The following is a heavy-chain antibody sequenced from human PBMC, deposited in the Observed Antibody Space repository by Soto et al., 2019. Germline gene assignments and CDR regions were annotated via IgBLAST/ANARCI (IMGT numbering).Heavy chain of an antibody. V-gene: IGHV1-18*01. CDR3: ARRPGYSSGWYLGVYGMDV. Sequence: ASVKVSCKASGYTFTSYGISWVRQAPGQGLEWMGWISAYNGNTNYAQKLQGRVTMTIDTSTSTAYMELRSLRSDDTAVYYCARRPGYSSGWYLGVYGMDVWGQGTTVTVSS. J-gene: IGHJ6*02. CDR2: ISAYNGNT. D-gene: IGHD6-19*01. CDR1: GYTFTSYG.